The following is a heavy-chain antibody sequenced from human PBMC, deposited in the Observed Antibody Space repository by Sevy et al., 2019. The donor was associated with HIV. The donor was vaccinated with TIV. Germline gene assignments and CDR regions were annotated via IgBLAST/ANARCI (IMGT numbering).Heavy chain of an antibody. CDR1: GFTFSSYA. V-gene: IGHV3-23*01. CDR2: ISGSGGST. D-gene: IGHD3-10*01. J-gene: IGHJ4*02. CDR3: ARVAGSGTYYSGDFDY. Sequence: GGSLTLSCAASGFTFSSYAMSWVRHAPGKGLEWVSGISGSGGSTYYADSVKGRFTISRDNSKNTLYLQMNSLRAEDTAVYYCARVAGSGTYYSGDFDYWGQGTLVTVSS.